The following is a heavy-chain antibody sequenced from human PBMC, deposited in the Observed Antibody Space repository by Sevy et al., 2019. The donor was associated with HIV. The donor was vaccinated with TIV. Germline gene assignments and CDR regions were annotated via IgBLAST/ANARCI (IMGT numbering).Heavy chain of an antibody. V-gene: IGHV4-59*08. Sequence: SETLSLTCTVSGGSITSLYWNWIRQLPGKGLECIANIYYNGHINYNPSLKSRLTLSLDTSKNQFSLRLSSVTAADTAMYYCAGENAWGRGYSWGQGTLVTVSS. CDR3: AGENAWGRGYS. D-gene: IGHD1-26*01. CDR2: IYYNGHI. J-gene: IGHJ4*02. CDR1: GGSITSLY.